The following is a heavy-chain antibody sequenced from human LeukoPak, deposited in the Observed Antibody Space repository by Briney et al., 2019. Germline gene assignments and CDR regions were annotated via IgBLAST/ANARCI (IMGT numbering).Heavy chain of an antibody. V-gene: IGHV4-34*01. D-gene: IGHD3-16*01. CDR2: INHSGIT. Sequence: PSETLSLTCAVYGGSFSGYYWSWIRQAPGKGLEWIGEINHSGITNYNPSLKSRVTLSVDTSNNQFSLKLSSVTAADTAVYYCAVGATHYCMDVWGKGTTVTVS. CDR3: AVGATHYCMDV. CDR1: GGSFSGYY. J-gene: IGHJ6*03.